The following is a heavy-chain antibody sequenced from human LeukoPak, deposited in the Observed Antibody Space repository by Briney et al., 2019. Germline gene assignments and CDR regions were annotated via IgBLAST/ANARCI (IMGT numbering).Heavy chain of an antibody. CDR3: ARGYCSSTSCPNGMDV. CDR1: GFTFSSYS. D-gene: IGHD2-2*01. J-gene: IGHJ6*02. Sequence: GGSLRLSCAASGFTFSSYSMNWVRQAPGKGLEWVSSISSSSSYIYYADSVKGRFTISRDNAKNSLYLQMNSLRAEDTAVYYCARGYCSSTSCPNGMDVWGQGTTATVSS. CDR2: ISSSSSYI. V-gene: IGHV3-21*01.